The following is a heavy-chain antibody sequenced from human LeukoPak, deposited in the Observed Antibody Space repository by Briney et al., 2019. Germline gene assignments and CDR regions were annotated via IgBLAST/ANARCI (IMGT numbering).Heavy chain of an antibody. V-gene: IGHV3-53*01. CDR3: ARDGLSDYGSGSSCYFDY. D-gene: IGHD3-10*01. J-gene: IGHJ4*02. CDR2: IYSGGST. Sequence: GGSLRLSCAASGFTVSSNYMSWVRQAPGKGLEWVSVIYSGGSTYYADSVKGRFSISRDNAKNSLYLQMNSLRAEDTALYYCARDGLSDYGSGSSCYFDYWGQGTLVTVSS. CDR1: GFTVSSNY.